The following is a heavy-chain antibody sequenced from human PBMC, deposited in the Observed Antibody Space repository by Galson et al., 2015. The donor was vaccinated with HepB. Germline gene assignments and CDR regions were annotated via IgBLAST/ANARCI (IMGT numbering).Heavy chain of an antibody. J-gene: IGHJ4*02. Sequence: SLRLSCAASGFTFSTYAMHWVRQAPGKGLEWVAIISYDETNKYYADSVKGRFTISRDNSKSTLHLPMDSLRAGDTAVYYCARAWFGELLSYFFDYWGQGALVTVSS. CDR2: ISYDETNK. CDR1: GFTFSTYA. V-gene: IGHV3-30-3*01. D-gene: IGHD3-10*01. CDR3: ARAWFGELLSYFFDY.